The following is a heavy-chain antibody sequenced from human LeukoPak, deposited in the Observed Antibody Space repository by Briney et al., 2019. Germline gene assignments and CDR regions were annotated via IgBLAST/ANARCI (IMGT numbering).Heavy chain of an antibody. V-gene: IGHV3-21*01. CDR2: ITGDSTYI. J-gene: IGHJ4*02. CDR1: GITFSAYS. D-gene: IGHD1-14*01. Sequence: GGSLRLSCAASGITFSAYSLNWVRQAPGKGLEWVATITGDSTYISHADSVKGRFTISRDNARKSLYLEMNSLRAEDTAVYYCARGTLNIPGEQGAFDYWGQGTLVTVSS. CDR3: ARGTLNIPGEQGAFDY.